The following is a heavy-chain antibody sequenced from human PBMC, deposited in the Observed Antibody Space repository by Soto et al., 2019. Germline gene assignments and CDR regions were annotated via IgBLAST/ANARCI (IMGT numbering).Heavy chain of an antibody. CDR1: CGYFSGYY. Sequence: ETLSLTCAVYCGYFSGYYWSWIRQPPGKGLEWIGEINHSGSTNYNPSLKSRVTISVDTSKNQFSLKLSSVTAADTAVYYCARGTNKVAGVWVHAFDIWCQGHVVPVSS. V-gene: IGHV4-34*01. CDR2: INHSGST. D-gene: IGHD1-26*01. J-gene: IGHJ3*02. CDR3: ARGTNKVAGVWVHAFDI.